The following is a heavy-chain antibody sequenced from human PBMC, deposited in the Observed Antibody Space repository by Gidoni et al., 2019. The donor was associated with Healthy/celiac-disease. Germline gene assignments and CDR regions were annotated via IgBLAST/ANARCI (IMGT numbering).Heavy chain of an antibody. CDR2: ISAYNGNT. Sequence: QVQLVPSGAAVKQPGASVHVSCKASGYTFTSYGIRWVRQATGQGLEWMGWISAYNGNTNYEQKLQGRVTMTTDTSTSTAYRELRSLRSDDTAVYYCARDEAVAGTRPDDWGQGTLVTVSS. CDR1: GYTFTSYG. V-gene: IGHV1-18*01. J-gene: IGHJ4*02. CDR3: ARDEAVAGTRPDD. D-gene: IGHD6-19*01.